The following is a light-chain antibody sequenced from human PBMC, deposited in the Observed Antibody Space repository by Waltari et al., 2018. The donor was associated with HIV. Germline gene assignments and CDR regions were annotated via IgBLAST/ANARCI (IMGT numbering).Light chain of an antibody. J-gene: IGKJ1*01. Sequence: DIVMTQSPDSLAVSLGERATINCKSSQSVLYRSDNTNYLAWYQHKPGQAPKWLISCTSARESGCPDRCSGSGSGANFTLTIRSLRAEDVAVYYCQQFYGLPWTFGQGTKVEIK. CDR2: CTS. CDR1: QSVLYRSDNTNY. CDR3: QQFYGLPWT. V-gene: IGKV4-1*01.